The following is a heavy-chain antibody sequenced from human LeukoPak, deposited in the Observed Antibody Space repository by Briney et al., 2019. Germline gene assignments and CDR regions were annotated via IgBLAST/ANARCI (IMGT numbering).Heavy chain of an antibody. D-gene: IGHD6-19*01. CDR1: GYSFSDFW. Sequence: GESLKISCKGSGYSFSDFWIVWVRQMPGQGLEWMGIIYPGDSDTRYSPSFQGQVTISADKSISTAYLQWSSLKASDTAVYYCARDDLRYSSGWYIDPWGQGTLVTVSS. CDR2: IYPGDSDT. CDR3: ARDDLRYSSGWYIDP. V-gene: IGHV5-51*01. J-gene: IGHJ5*02.